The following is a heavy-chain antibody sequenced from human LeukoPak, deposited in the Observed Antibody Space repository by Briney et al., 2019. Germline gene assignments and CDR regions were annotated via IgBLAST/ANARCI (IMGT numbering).Heavy chain of an antibody. CDR2: IYPSDSDT. Sequence: GESLKISCKGSGYSFTSYWIGWVRQMPGKGLEWMGIIYPSDSDTRYSPSFQGQVTISADKSISTAYLQWSSLKASDTAMYYCARLAQDYYDSTGYFDYWGQGTLVTVSS. J-gene: IGHJ4*02. V-gene: IGHV5-51*01. CDR1: GYSFTSYW. D-gene: IGHD3-22*01. CDR3: ARLAQDYYDSTGYFDY.